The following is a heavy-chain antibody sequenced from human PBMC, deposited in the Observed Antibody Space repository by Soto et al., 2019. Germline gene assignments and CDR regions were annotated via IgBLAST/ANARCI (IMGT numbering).Heavy chain of an antibody. V-gene: IGHV6-1*01. D-gene: IGHD6-19*01. CDR3: ARDRGSSGWYWNYFDY. J-gene: IGHJ4*02. Sequence: SQPLSLTCAISGDSVSSNSAAWNWIRQSPSRGFEWLGRTYYRTKWYNDYAVSVKSRITINPDTSKNQFSLQLNSVTPEDTAVYYCARDRGSSGWYWNYFDYWGQGTLVTVSS. CDR1: GDSVSSNSAA. CDR2: TYYRTKWYN.